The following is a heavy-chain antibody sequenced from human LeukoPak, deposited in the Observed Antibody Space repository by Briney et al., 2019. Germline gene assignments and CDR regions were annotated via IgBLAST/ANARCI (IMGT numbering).Heavy chain of an antibody. J-gene: IGHJ2*01. D-gene: IGHD2-8*01. CDR2: ISYSGST. CDR3: ARLGSNNGWYWHFDV. Sequence: PSETLSLTCTASGASISSDYRSWIRQPPGKGLELIGFISYSGSTTYNPSLKSRVTISVDTSRSQFSLKLTSVTAADTAVYYCARLGSNNGWYWHFDVWGRGTLVTVSS. V-gene: IGHV4-59*08. CDR1: GASISSDY.